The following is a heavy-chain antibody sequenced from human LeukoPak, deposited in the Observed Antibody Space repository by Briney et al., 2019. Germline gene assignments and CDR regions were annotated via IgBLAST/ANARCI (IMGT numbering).Heavy chain of an antibody. Sequence: SSETLSLTCTVSGGSISSYYWSWIRQPPGKGLEWIGYIYYSGSTNYNPSLKSRVTISVDTSKNQFSLKLSSVTATDTAVYYCAYAGRQYYYDSSGYYYYFQHWGQGTLVTVSS. J-gene: IGHJ1*01. CDR1: GGSISSYY. V-gene: IGHV4-59*12. D-gene: IGHD3-22*01. CDR3: AYAGRQYYYDSSGYYYYFQH. CDR2: IYYSGST.